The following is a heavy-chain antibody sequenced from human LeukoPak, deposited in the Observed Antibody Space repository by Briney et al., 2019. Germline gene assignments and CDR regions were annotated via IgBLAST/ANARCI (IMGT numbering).Heavy chain of an antibody. Sequence: GGSLRLSCAASGFTFSTYWLLWVPQPPGKVLVWVSQISSDGSSISYADSVKSRFTISRDNAKNKLYLQMDSLRAEDTAVYYCVRVPLTPSRPFDYWGQGTLVAVSS. CDR2: ISSDGSSI. D-gene: IGHD4-23*01. CDR1: GFTFSTYW. CDR3: VRVPLTPSRPFDY. J-gene: IGHJ4*02. V-gene: IGHV3-74*01.